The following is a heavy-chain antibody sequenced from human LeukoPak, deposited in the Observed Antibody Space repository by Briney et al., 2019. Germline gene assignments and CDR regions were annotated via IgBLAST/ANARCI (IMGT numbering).Heavy chain of an antibody. V-gene: IGHV4-31*03. D-gene: IGHD3-22*01. Sequence: SQTLSLTCTVSGGPISSGGYYWSWIRQHPGKGMEWIGYIYYSGSTYYNPSLKSRVTISVDTSKNQFSLKLSSVTAADTAVYYCARTSYYDSSGLDYWGQGTLVTVSS. CDR3: ARTSYYDSSGLDY. CDR2: IYYSGST. CDR1: GGPISSGGYY. J-gene: IGHJ4*02.